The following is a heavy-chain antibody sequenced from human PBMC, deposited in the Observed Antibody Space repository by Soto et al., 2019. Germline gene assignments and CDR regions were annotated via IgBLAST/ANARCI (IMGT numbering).Heavy chain of an antibody. CDR3: AIRDPDILPTYRYSMVV. CDR2: INLSAGST. V-gene: IGHV1-46*01. D-gene: IGHD3-9*01. Sequence: AASVKVSCKASGHTFTSYYMHWVRQAPGQGLEWIGIINLSAGSTSYAQKFQGRVTITRDTSTSTVYMDMSSLRSEDTAVYYCAIRDPDILPTYRYSMVVRGQGPTVTVSS. CDR1: GHTFTSYY. J-gene: IGHJ6*02.